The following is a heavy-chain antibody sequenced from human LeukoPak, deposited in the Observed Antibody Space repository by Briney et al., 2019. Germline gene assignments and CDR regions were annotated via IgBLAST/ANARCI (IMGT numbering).Heavy chain of an antibody. V-gene: IGHV5-51*01. CDR2: IYPGDSDT. CDR1: GYSFTSYW. CDR3: ARGDYGSGSYYGDTDY. D-gene: IGHD3-10*01. J-gene: IGHJ4*02. Sequence: GESLKISCKGSGYSFTSYWIGWVRQMPGKGLEWMGIIYPGDSDTRYSPSFQGQVTISADKSISTAYLQWSSLKASDTAMYYCARGDYGSGSYYGDTDYWGQGTLVTVSS.